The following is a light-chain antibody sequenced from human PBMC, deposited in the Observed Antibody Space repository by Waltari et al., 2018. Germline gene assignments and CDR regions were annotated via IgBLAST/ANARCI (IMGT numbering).Light chain of an antibody. CDR1: QNLNTF. CDR3: QQYYDYPIN. V-gene: IGKV1-5*01. Sequence: QSPSTVSASLGDRVTITCRASQNLNTFLSWYQQKPGAVPNLLIYDASTLERGVPSRFSGSGSGTHFTLTISGLQPDDFATYYCQQYYDYPINFGQGTRL. J-gene: IGKJ5*01. CDR2: DAS.